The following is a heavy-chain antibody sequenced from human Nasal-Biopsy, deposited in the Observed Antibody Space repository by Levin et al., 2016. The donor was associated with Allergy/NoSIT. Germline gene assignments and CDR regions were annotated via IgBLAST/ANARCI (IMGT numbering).Heavy chain of an antibody. V-gene: IGHV3-66*01. CDR2: IYGDGRI. CDR3: ARDEGRSFDL. CDR1: GIIVSYNY. J-gene: IGHJ4*02. Sequence: VGSLRLSCEASGIIVSYNYMTWVRRAPGKGLEWVSLIYGDGRISYADSVKGRFTIFRDNSRNTLYLQMNNLRADDTAVYYCARDEGRSFDLWGQGIRVTVSS.